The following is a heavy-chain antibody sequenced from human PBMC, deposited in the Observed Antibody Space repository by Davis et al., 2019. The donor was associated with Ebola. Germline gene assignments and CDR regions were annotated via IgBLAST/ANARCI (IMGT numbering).Heavy chain of an antibody. CDR3: ARVANIDESFDC. Sequence: GESLKISCAASGFTFSTYLMTWVRQAPGMGLEWVANINQDGSSKNYLGSVKGRFTISRDNARNTLYLQMNSLRADDTAEYKCARVANIDESFDCWGQGSLVTVSS. CDR1: GFTFSTYL. V-gene: IGHV3-7*04. J-gene: IGHJ4*02. CDR2: INQDGSSK.